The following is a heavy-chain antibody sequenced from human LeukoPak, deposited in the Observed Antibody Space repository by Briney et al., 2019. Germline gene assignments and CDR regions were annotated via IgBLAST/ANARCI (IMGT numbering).Heavy chain of an antibody. CDR1: GFTFDDYA. CDR3: ARSSIIAAAGPYYFDY. V-gene: IGHV3-9*01. CDR2: INWNSDSI. D-gene: IGHD6-13*01. J-gene: IGHJ4*02. Sequence: GGSLRLSCAVSGFTFDDYAMHWVRQVPGKGLEWVSGINWNSDSIVYADSVKGRFTTSRDNAKNSLYLQMNNLRAEDTAVYYCARSSIIAAAGPYYFDYWGQGTLVTVSS.